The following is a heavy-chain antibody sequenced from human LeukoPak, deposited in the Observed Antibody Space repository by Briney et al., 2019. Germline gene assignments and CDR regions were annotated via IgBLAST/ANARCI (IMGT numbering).Heavy chain of an antibody. V-gene: IGHV4-59*01. J-gene: IGHJ3*02. Sequence: PSETLSLTCTVSGGSISSYYWSWIRQPPGKGLEWIGYIYYSGSTNYNPSLKSRVTISVDTSKNQFSLKLSSVTAADTAVYYCAREVGLAAFDIRGQGTMVTVSS. CDR1: GGSISSYY. CDR2: IYYSGST. CDR3: AREVGLAAFDI.